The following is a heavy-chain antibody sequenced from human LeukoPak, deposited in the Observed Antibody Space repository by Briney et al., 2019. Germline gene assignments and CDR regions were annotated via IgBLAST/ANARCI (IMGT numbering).Heavy chain of an antibody. V-gene: IGHV1-2*02. CDR2: INPNTGGT. D-gene: IGHD5-12*01. J-gene: IGHJ4*02. CDR3: ARDIVTTITGEY. Sequence: GASVKVSCKTSGYIFTGYYIHWVRQAPGQGLEWMGWINPNTGGTNYGQNFQGRVTITRDTSISTAYIELSRLTSDDTAVYYCARDIVTTITGEYWGQGTLVTVSP. CDR1: GYIFTGYY.